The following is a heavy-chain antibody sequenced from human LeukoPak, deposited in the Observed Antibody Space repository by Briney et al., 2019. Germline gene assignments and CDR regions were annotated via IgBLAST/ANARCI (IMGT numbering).Heavy chain of an antibody. J-gene: IGHJ3*02. CDR3: ARVEKPGRPYYYGSGSYVLAFDI. CDR2: IYYSGSI. V-gene: IGHV4-59*01. Sequence: SETLSLTCTVSGGSISSYYWSWIRQPPGKGLEGIGYIYYSGSINYNPSLKSRVTISVDTSKNQFSLKLSSVTAADTAVYYCARVEKPGRPYYYGSGSYVLAFDIWGQGTMVTVSS. CDR1: GGSISSYY. D-gene: IGHD3-10*01.